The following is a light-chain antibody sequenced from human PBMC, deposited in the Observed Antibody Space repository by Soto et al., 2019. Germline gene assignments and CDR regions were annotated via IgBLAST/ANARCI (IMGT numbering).Light chain of an antibody. CDR3: QQYNNWPRT. J-gene: IGKJ1*01. V-gene: IGKV3-15*01. CDR2: GAS. Sequence: EIVMTQSPATLSVSPGERATLSCRASPSVSNNLAWHRQKPGQAPRLLTYGASTRAYGIPARFSGSGSGTAFTLTISSLQSEDFAVYYCQQYNNWPRTFGQGTKVEIK. CDR1: PSVSNN.